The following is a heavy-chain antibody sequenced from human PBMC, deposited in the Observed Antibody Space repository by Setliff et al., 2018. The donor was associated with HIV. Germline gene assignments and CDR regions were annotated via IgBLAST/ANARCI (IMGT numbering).Heavy chain of an antibody. D-gene: IGHD5-18*01. CDR3: AREKGKVDSSMVLYYYYGMDV. V-gene: IGHV1-69*13. CDR2: IIPIFDTT. Sequence: GASVKVSCKASGDTFSSYAISWVRQAPGQGPEWMGGIIPIFDTTNYAQSSQGRVTITADESTNTVYMELRSLRSEGTAVYYCAREKGKVDSSMVLYYYYGMDVWGQGTTVTVSS. J-gene: IGHJ6*02. CDR1: GDTFSSYA.